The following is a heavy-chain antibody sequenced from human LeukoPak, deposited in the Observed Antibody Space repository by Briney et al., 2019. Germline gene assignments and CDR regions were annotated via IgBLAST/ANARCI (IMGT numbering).Heavy chain of an antibody. CDR1: GYTFTGYY. J-gene: IGHJ5*02. D-gene: IGHD1-1*01. V-gene: IGHV1-2*02. Sequence: ASVKVSCKASGYTFTGYYMHWVRQAPGQGLEWMGWINPNSGGTNYAQKFQGRVTMTRDTSISTAYMELSRLRSDDTAVYYCARATPKNWWFAPWGQGTLVTVSS. CDR2: INPNSGGT. CDR3: ARATPKNWWFAP.